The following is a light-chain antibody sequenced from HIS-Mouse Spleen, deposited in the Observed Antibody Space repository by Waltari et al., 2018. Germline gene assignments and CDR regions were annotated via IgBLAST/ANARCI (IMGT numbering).Light chain of an antibody. CDR3: YSTDSSGNHRV. CDR1: AWPKKH. J-gene: IGLJ2*01. V-gene: IGLV3-10*01. CDR2: EDS. Sequence: SYDLTQPPSVSVSPGQTARITSPGAAWPKKHADWYQQKSGQAPVLVIYEDSKRPSGIPERFSGSSSGTMATLTISGAQVEDEADYYCYSTDSSGNHRVFGGGTKLTVL.